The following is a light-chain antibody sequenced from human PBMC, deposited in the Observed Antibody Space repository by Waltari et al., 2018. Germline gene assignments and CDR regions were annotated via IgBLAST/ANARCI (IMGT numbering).Light chain of an antibody. CDR3: VLYMGSGIHWV. Sequence: QTVVTQEPSFSVSPGGTVTLTCGLSSGSVSTSYYPSWYQQTAGQAPCTLIYSTSTRVSGVPDRFSGSILGNKAAFTITGAQADDESDYYFVLYMGSGIHWVFGGGTKLTVL. V-gene: IGLV8-61*01. J-gene: IGLJ3*02. CDR1: SGSVSTSYY. CDR2: STS.